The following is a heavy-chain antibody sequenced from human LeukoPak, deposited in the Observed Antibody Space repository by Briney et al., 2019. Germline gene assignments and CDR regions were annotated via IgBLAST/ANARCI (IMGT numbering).Heavy chain of an antibody. CDR3: ARVISVAAAGRGYFDY. V-gene: IGHV3-53*01. CDR1: GFTVSSNS. J-gene: IGHJ4*02. Sequence: GGSLRLSCTVSGFTVSSNSMSWVRQAPGKGLEWVSFIYSDNTHYSDSVKGRFTISRDNSKNTLYLQMNSLRAEDTAVYYCARVISVAAAGRGYFDYWGQGTLVTVSS. CDR2: IYSDNT. D-gene: IGHD6-13*01.